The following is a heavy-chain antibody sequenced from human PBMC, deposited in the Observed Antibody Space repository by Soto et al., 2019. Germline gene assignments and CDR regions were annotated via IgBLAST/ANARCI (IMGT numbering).Heavy chain of an antibody. CDR1: GDSINNYY. CDR2: IYDSGST. Sequence: QVQLQESGPGLVKPSETLSLTCIVSGDSINNYYWTWIRQPPGKGLEWIGYIYDSGSTSYNPSLKSRLTISVDTSKNQFSLKLKSVTAADTAVYYCARGTKYYYQGMDVWGQGTTVTVSS. J-gene: IGHJ6*02. V-gene: IGHV4-59*01. CDR3: ARGTKYYYQGMDV.